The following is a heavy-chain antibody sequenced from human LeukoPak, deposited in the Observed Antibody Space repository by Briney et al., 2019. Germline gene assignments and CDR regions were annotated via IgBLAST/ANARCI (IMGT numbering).Heavy chain of an antibody. CDR1: GGTFSSYA. D-gene: IGHD2-15*01. CDR3: ARDPVVTGGRASTFDY. Sequence: SVKVSCKASGGTFSSYAISWVRQAPGQGLEWMGRIIPILGIANYAQKFQGRVTITADKSTSTAYMELSSLRSEDTAVYYCARDPVVTGGRASTFDYWGQGTLVTVSS. J-gene: IGHJ4*02. CDR2: IIPILGIA. V-gene: IGHV1-69*04.